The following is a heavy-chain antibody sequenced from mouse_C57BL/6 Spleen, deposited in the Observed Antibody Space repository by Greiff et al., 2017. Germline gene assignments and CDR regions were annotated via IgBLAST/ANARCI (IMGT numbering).Heavy chain of an antibody. D-gene: IGHD1-1*01. V-gene: IGHV1-22*01. CDR2: INPNNGGT. Sequence: VQLQQSGPELVKPGASVKMSCKASGYTFTDYNMHWVKQSHGKSLEWIGYINPNNGGTSYNQKFKGKATLTVNKSSSTADMELRSLTSEDSAVYYCARTTVVPYYAMDYWGQGTSVTVSS. CDR1: GYTFTDYN. CDR3: ARTTVVPYYAMDY. J-gene: IGHJ4*01.